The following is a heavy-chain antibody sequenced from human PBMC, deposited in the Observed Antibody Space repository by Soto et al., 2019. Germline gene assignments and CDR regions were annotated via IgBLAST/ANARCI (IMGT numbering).Heavy chain of an antibody. CDR2: ISGSGGST. D-gene: IGHD2-15*01. Sequence: CAASGFTFSSYAMSWVRQAPGKGLEWVSAISGSGGSTYYADSVKGRFTISRDNPKNTLYLQMNSLRAEDTAVYYCAKLSCSGGSCYAPLWPYYYYGMDVWGQGTTVTVSS. J-gene: IGHJ6*02. CDR3: AKLSCSGGSCYAPLWPYYYYGMDV. CDR1: GFTFSSYA. V-gene: IGHV3-23*01.